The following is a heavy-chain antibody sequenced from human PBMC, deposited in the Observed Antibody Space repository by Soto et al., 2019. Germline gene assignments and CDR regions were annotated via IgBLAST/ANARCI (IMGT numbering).Heavy chain of an antibody. CDR2: ISSSSSYI. V-gene: IGHV3-21*01. CDR1: GFTFSSYS. D-gene: IGHD6-13*01. CDR3: ARDQSSSWYYYAFDI. J-gene: IGHJ3*02. Sequence: GGSLRLSCAASGFTFSSYSMNWVRQAPGKGLEWVSSISSSSSYIYYADSVKGRFTISRDNAKNSLYLQMNILRAEDTAVYYCARDQSSSWYYYAFDISGPGTMITVS.